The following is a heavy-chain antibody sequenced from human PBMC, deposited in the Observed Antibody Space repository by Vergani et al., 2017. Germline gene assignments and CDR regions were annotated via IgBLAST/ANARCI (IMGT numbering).Heavy chain of an antibody. D-gene: IGHD4-11*01. CDR3: ASGWGNSNYEGGDY. CDR1: GFTFSSYS. V-gene: IGHV3-48*04. CDR2: ISSSSSTI. Sequence: EVQLVESGGGLVQPGGSLRLSCAASGFTFSSYSMNWVRQAPGKGLEWVSYISSSSSTIYYADSVKGRFTISRDNAKNSLYLQMNSLRAEDTAVYYCASGWGNSNYEGGDYWGQGTLVTVSS. J-gene: IGHJ4*02.